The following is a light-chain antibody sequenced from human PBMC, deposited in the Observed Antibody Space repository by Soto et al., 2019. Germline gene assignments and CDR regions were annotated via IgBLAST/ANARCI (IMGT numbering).Light chain of an antibody. J-gene: IGKJ1*01. V-gene: IGKV3-11*01. CDR2: DAA. CDR3: HQYGSSPWT. Sequence: EIVLTQSPATLSLSPGERATLSCRASQTVSSFLAWYQQKPGQAPRLLIYDAANRATGIPARFRGSGSGTEFTLTISSLEPEDFAVYYCHQYGSSPWTLGQGTKV. CDR1: QTVSSF.